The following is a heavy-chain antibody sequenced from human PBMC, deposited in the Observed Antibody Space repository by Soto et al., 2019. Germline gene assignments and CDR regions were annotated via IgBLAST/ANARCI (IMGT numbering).Heavy chain of an antibody. CDR1: GYTFTSYG. V-gene: IGHV1-18*01. D-gene: IGHD6-6*01. Sequence: ASVKVSCKASGYTFTSYGISWVRQAPGQGLEWMGWISANNGNTNYAQKLQGRVTMTTDASTSTAYMELRSLRSEDTAVYYCAIEYSSSPPYYPIGYWGQGTLVTVSS. CDR2: ISANNGNT. J-gene: IGHJ4*02. CDR3: AIEYSSSPPYYPIGY.